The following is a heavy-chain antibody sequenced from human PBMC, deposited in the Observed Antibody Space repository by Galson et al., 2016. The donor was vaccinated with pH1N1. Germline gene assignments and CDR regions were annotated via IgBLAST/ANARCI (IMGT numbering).Heavy chain of an antibody. V-gene: IGHV3-23*01. Sequence: SLRLSCAASGFTFTNYGMTWVRQAPGKGLEWVSNINGAGIQRYYSDSVRGRFTISRDNSRNMLFLQMNNLSAEDTAVYYCAKDLPTSWDFEFWGQGTLVTVPS. CDR1: GFTFTNYG. D-gene: IGHD7-27*01. CDR2: INGAGIQR. CDR3: AKDLPTSWDFEF. J-gene: IGHJ4*02.